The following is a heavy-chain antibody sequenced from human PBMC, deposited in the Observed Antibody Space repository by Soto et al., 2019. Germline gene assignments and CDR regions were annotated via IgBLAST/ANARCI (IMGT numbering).Heavy chain of an antibody. CDR1: GGTFSSYA. J-gene: IGHJ6*02. V-gene: IGHV1-69*01. CDR3: ARRYYYGSGSYYGRLYYGMDV. CDR2: IIPIFGTA. Sequence: QVQLVQSGAEVKKPGSSVKVSCKASGGTFSSYAISWVRQAPGQGLEWMGGIIPIFGTANYAQKFQGRVMITAAESTSTAYMELSSLRSEDTAVYYCARRYYYGSGSYYGRLYYGMDVWGQGTTVTVSS. D-gene: IGHD3-10*01.